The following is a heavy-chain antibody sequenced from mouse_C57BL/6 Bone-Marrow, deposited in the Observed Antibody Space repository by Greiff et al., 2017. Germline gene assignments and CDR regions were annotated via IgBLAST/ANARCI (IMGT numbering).Heavy chain of an antibody. J-gene: IGHJ3*01. CDR3: ESGGDKAHFAY. V-gene: IGHV1-58*01. Sequence: VQLKQSGAELVRPGSSVKMSCKTSGYTFTSYGINWVKQRPGQGLEWIGYIYIGNGYTEYNEKLKGKVTLTSDTSSSTAYMQISSLTAEDSAKYICESGGDKAHFAYRGQETLVTVSA. D-gene: IGHD1-3*01. CDR1: GYTFTSYG. CDR2: IYIGNGYT.